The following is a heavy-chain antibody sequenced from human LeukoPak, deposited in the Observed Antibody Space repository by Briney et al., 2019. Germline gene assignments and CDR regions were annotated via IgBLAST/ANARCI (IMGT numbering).Heavy chain of an antibody. V-gene: IGHV1-3*03. Sequence: ASVKVSCKASGYSFTNHDMHWVRQAPGQRLEWTGCINPDNGNTKYSQEFQGRVTITRDTSASTAYMELSSLRSEDMAVYYCTLYNYWGQGTLVTVSS. D-gene: IGHD2-2*02. J-gene: IGHJ4*02. CDR2: INPDNGNT. CDR3: TLYNY. CDR1: GYSFTNHD.